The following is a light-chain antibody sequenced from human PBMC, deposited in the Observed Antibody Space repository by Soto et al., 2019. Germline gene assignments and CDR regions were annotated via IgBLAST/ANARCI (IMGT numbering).Light chain of an antibody. V-gene: IGKV1-39*01. CDR2: AAS. Sequence: DIQMTQSPSSLSASVGDRVTITCRASQSISSYLNWYQQKPGKAPKLLIYAASSLQGGVPSRFSGSGSGTDLTLTISSLQREDCAIYYCQQRSSTVLTFGGGTKVEIK. CDR1: QSISSY. CDR3: QQRSSTVLT. J-gene: IGKJ4*01.